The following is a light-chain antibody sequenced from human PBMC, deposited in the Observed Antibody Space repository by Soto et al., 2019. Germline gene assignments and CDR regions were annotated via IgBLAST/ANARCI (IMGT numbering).Light chain of an antibody. CDR2: GTS. CDR1: QTVNSDY. J-gene: IGKJ1*01. V-gene: IGKV3-20*01. CDR3: QQYASSPGT. Sequence: EIVLTQSPGTLSLSPGETATLSCRASQTVNSDYLAWFQQRPGQAPRLLIFGTSNRATGIPDRFRGGGSGTDFTLTISSLEPEDFAVYYCQQYASSPGTFGQGTKVDIK.